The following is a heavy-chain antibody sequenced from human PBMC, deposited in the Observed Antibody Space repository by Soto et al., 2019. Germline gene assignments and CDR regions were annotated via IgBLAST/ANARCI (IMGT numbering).Heavy chain of an antibody. V-gene: IGHV1-3*01. D-gene: IGHD3-3*01. Sequence: ASVKVSCKASGYTFTSYAMHWVRQAPGQRLEWMGWINAGNGNTKYSQKFQGRVTITRDTSASTAYMELSSLRSEDTTVYYCARDFWSGYSALDYWGQGTLVTVSS. CDR2: INAGNGNT. J-gene: IGHJ4*02. CDR3: ARDFWSGYSALDY. CDR1: GYTFTSYA.